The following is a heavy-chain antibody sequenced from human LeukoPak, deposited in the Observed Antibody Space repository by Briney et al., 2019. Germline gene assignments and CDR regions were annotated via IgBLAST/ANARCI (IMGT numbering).Heavy chain of an antibody. CDR2: INSYGSST. V-gene: IGHV3-74*01. CDR3: PREGGYSYGSNYFDY. D-gene: IGHD5-18*01. J-gene: IGHJ4*02. Sequence: GSLRLSCAASGFTFSSYWMHWVRQAPGKGLVWVSRINSYGSSTSYADSVKGRFTISRDNAKNTLYLQMNSLRAEDTAVYYCPREGGYSYGSNYFDYWGQGTLVTVSS. CDR1: GFTFSSYW.